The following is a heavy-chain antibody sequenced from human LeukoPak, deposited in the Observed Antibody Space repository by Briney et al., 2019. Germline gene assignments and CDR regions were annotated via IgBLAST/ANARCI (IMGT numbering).Heavy chain of an antibody. CDR1: GFTFTNCA. V-gene: IGHV3-23*01. CDR3: AKDQSRVGAIDPFDS. CDR2: ISGSGGST. Sequence: GGSLRLSCAASGFTFTNCAMTWVGQAPGKGLEWVSSISGSGGSTYYADSVKGGFTISRDNSKNTVSLQMNSLSVEDTAVYYCAKDQSRVGAIDPFDSWGQGTLVTVSS. D-gene: IGHD1-26*01. J-gene: IGHJ5*01.